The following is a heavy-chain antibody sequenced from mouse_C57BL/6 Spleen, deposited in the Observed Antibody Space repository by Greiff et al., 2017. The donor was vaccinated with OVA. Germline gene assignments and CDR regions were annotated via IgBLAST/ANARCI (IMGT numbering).Heavy chain of an antibody. D-gene: IGHD2-4*01. CDR2: IDPETGGT. J-gene: IGHJ3*01. CDR3: TRKIYYDYDDFAY. Sequence: QVQLQQSGAELVRPGASVTLSCKASGYTFTDYEMHWVKQTPVHGLEWIGAIDPETGGTAYNQKFKGKAILTADKSSSTAYMKLRSLTSEDSAVYYCTRKIYYDYDDFAYWGQGTLVTVSA. V-gene: IGHV1-15*01. CDR1: GYTFTDYE.